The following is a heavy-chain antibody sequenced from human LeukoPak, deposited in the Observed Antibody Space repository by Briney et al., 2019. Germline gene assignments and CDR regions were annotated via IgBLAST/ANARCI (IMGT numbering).Heavy chain of an antibody. CDR2: INPNSGGT. J-gene: IGHJ6*02. CDR3: ARVRRFGELSHYYYGMDV. V-gene: IGHV1-2*02. CDR1: GYTFTGYY. D-gene: IGHD3-10*01. Sequence: ASVNVSCKASGYTFTGYYMHWVRQAPGQGLEWMGWINPNSGGTNYAQKFQGRVTMTRDTSISTAYMELRRLRSDDTAVYYCARVRRFGELSHYYYGMDVWGQGTTVTVSS.